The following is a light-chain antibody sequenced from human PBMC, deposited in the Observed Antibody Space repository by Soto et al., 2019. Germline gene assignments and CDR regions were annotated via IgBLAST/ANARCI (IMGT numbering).Light chain of an antibody. CDR2: GNN. CDR1: SSNIGADYD. V-gene: IGLV1-40*01. Sequence: QSVLTQPPSVSGAPGQRVTISCTGSSSNIGADYDVHWNQQLPGTAPRLLIYGNNNRPSGVPDRFSGSKSGTSASLAITGLQAEDEADYYCQSYDSSLSGYVFGTETKLTVL. J-gene: IGLJ1*01. CDR3: QSYDSSLSGYV.